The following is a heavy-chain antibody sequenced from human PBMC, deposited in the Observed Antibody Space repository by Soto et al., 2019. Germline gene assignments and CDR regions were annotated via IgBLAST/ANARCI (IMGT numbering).Heavy chain of an antibody. CDR3: ARETLPFWSGYPNWFDP. V-gene: IGHV1-3*01. Sequence: GASVKVSCKASGYTFTSYAMHWVRQAPGQRLEWMGWINAGNGNTKYSQKFQGRVTITRDTSASTAYMELSSLRSEDTAVYYCARETLPFWSGYPNWFDPWGQGTLVTVSS. J-gene: IGHJ5*02. CDR2: INAGNGNT. CDR1: GYTFTSYA. D-gene: IGHD3-3*01.